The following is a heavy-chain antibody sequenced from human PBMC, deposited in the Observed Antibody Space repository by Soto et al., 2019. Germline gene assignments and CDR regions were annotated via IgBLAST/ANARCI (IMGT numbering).Heavy chain of an antibody. D-gene: IGHD3-10*01. V-gene: IGHV1-18*01. CDR3: ASGELLWFGELLSYYYYYGMDV. Sequence: ASVKVSCKASGYTFTSYGISCVRQAPGQGLEWMGWISAYNGNTNYAQKLQGRVTMTTDTSTSTAYMELRSLRSDDTAVYYCASGELLWFGELLSYYYYYGMDVWGQGTTVTVSS. CDR2: ISAYNGNT. CDR1: GYTFTSYG. J-gene: IGHJ6*02.